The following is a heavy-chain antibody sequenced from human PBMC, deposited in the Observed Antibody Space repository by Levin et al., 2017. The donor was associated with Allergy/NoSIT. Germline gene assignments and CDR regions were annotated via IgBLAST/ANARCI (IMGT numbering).Heavy chain of an antibody. CDR1: GFAFSSYA. V-gene: IGHV3-23*01. CDR2: ISGTGGNT. D-gene: IGHD3-16*02. Sequence: PGGSLRLSCAASGFAFSSYAMSWVRQAPGKGLEWVSSISGTGGNTYYADSVKGRVTISRDNSKNTLFLQMNSLGAEDTAVYYCAKHSNDYVWGSYRYSNAFDIWGQGTMVTVSS. J-gene: IGHJ3*02. CDR3: AKHSNDYVWGSYRYSNAFDI.